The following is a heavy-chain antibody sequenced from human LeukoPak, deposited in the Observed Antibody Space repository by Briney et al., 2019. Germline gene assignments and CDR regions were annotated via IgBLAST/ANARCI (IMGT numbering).Heavy chain of an antibody. CDR2: ISAYNGNT. CDR3: ARACSGGSCYSNYYGMDV. J-gene: IGHJ6*04. Sequence: ASVKVSCKASGYTFNSYGISWVRQAPGQGLEWMGWISAYNGNTNYAQKLQGRVTMTTDTSTSTAYMELRSLRSDDTAVYYCARACSGGSCYSNYYGMDVWGKGTTVTVS. CDR1: GYTFNSYG. D-gene: IGHD2-15*01. V-gene: IGHV1-18*04.